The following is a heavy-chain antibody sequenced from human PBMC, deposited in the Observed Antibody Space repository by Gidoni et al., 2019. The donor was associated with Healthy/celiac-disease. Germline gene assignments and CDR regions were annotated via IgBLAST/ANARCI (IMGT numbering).Heavy chain of an antibody. CDR3: ARVNEGLGGFDY. Sequence: QVQLVQSGAEVQKPGASVKVSCKASGYPFTSYYMHWVRQAPGQGLEWMGIINPSGGSTSYAQKFQGRVTMTRDTATSTVYMELSSLRSEDTAVYYCARVNEGLGGFDYWGQGTLVTVSS. V-gene: IGHV1-46*01. CDR2: INPSGGST. D-gene: IGHD1-26*01. CDR1: GYPFTSYY. J-gene: IGHJ4*02.